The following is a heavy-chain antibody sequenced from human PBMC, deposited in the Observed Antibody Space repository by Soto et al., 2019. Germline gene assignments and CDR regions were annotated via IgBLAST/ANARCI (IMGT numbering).Heavy chain of an antibody. V-gene: IGHV1-3*01. CDR2: INAGNGNT. Sequence: GASVKVSCKASGYTFTSYAMHWVRQAPGQRLEWMGGINAGNGNTKYSQKFQGRVTITRDTSASTAYMELSSLRSEDTAVYYCARMPGHYCISTSCYYYYYGMDVWGQGTTVTVSS. J-gene: IGHJ6*02. CDR1: GYTFTSYA. D-gene: IGHD2-2*01. CDR3: ARMPGHYCISTSCYYYYYGMDV.